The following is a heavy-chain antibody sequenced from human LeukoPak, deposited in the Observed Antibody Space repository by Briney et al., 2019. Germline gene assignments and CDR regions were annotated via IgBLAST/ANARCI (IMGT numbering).Heavy chain of an antibody. Sequence: AASVKVSCKASGGTFSSYAISWVRQAPGQGLEWMGGIIPIFGTANYAQKFQGRVTITADESTSTAYMELSSLRSEDTGVYYCARAVSVADSYYGMDVWGQGTTVTVSS. CDR1: GGTFSSYA. CDR2: IIPIFGTA. CDR3: ARAVSVADSYYGMDV. D-gene: IGHD6-19*01. V-gene: IGHV1-69*13. J-gene: IGHJ6*02.